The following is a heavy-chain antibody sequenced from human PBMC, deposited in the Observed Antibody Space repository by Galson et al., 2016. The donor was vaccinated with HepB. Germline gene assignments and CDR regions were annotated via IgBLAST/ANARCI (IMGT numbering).Heavy chain of an antibody. D-gene: IGHD2-15*01. CDR2: IYHSGTT. Sequence: LSLTCTVSGGSISSGNYYWSWVRQPPGKRLEWIGDIYHSGTTNYKPSLKSRVTISVDTSKNQFSLRLSSVTAADTAVYYCARMDPALISGFDYWGQGTLVTVSS. V-gene: IGHV4-61*01. CDR3: ARMDPALISGFDY. CDR1: GGSISSGNYY. J-gene: IGHJ4*02.